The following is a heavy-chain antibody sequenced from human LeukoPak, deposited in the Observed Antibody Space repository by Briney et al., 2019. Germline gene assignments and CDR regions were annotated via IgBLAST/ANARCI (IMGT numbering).Heavy chain of an antibody. CDR3: ATGVYYGMDV. J-gene: IGHJ6*02. CDR1: GFTFSSYA. CDR2: ISYDGSNN. Sequence: GGSLRLSCAASGFTFSSYAMHWVRQAPGKGLEWVAVISYDGSNNYYADSVKGRFTISRDNSKNTLYLQMNSLRAEDTAVYYCATGVYYGMDVWGQGTTVTVSS. D-gene: IGHD7-27*01. V-gene: IGHV3-30*04.